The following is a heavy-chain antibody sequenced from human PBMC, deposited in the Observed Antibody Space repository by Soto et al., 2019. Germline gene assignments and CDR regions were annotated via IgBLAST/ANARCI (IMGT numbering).Heavy chain of an antibody. J-gene: IGHJ4*02. D-gene: IGHD3-10*01. V-gene: IGHV4-39*01. CDR1: GGSISSSSYY. CDR2: IYYSGST. Sequence: SETLSLTCTVSGGSISSSSYYWGWIRQPPGKGLEWIGSIYYSGSTYYNPSLKSRVTISVDTSKNQFSLKLSCVTAADTAVYYCARQGYYYGSGQTAVIDYWGQGTLVTVSS. CDR3: ARQGYYYGSGQTAVIDY.